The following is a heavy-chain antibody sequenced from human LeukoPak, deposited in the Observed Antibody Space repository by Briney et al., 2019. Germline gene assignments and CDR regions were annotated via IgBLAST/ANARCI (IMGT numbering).Heavy chain of an antibody. CDR2: IYPGGSDT. V-gene: IGHV5-51*01. D-gene: IGHD3-16*01. CDR3: ARGGTHFDN. J-gene: IGHJ4*02. CDR1: GYSFTNYW. Sequence: GESLKISCKGSGYSFTNYWIAWVRQMPGKGLEWMGIIYPGGSDTRYRPSFQGQVTMSADKSINTVYLQWRSLKTSDTAMYYCARGGTHFDNWGQGTLVTVSS.